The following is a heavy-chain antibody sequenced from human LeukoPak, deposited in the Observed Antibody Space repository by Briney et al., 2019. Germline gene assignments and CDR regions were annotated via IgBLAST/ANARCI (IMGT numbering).Heavy chain of an antibody. D-gene: IGHD6-13*01. CDR3: ARAKTDSSSWYLIDY. J-gene: IGHJ4*02. Sequence: SVKVSCKASGGTFISYAISWVRQAPGQGLEWMGGIIPIFGTANYAQKFQGRVTITADESTSTAYMELSSLRSEDTAVYYCARAKTDSSSWYLIDYWGQGTLVTVSS. CDR2: IIPIFGTA. V-gene: IGHV1-69*13. CDR1: GGTFISYA.